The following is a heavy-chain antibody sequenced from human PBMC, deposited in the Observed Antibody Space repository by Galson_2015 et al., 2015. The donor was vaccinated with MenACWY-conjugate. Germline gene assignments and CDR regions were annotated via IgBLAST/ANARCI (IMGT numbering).Heavy chain of an antibody. Sequence: TLVRPPRPLTLPCSFSGFSLRTGGMCVSWIRQPPGKALEWLALIDWEDGKYYSTFLKTRLTISKDTSKNRVVLTMTNMDPMDTATYYCARTTNGNYFYYYYMDGWGKGTTVTVSS. CDR3: ARTTNGNYFYYYYMDG. CDR2: IDWEDGK. CDR1: GFSLRTGGMC. J-gene: IGHJ6*03. V-gene: IGHV2-70*01. D-gene: IGHD4-23*01.